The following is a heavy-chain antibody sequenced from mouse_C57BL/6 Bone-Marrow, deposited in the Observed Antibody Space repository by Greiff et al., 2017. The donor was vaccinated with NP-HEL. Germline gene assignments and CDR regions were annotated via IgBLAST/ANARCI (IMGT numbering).Heavy chain of an antibody. CDR2: IYPGDGDT. Sequence: QVQLKQSGPELVKPGASVKISCKASGYAFSSSWMNWVKQRPGTGLEWIGRIYPGDGDTNYNGKFKGKATLTADKSSSTAYMQLSSLTSEDSAVYFCARGGDYGSSYDYWGQGTTLTVSS. J-gene: IGHJ2*01. D-gene: IGHD1-1*01. V-gene: IGHV1-82*01. CDR1: GYAFSSSW. CDR3: ARGGDYGSSYDY.